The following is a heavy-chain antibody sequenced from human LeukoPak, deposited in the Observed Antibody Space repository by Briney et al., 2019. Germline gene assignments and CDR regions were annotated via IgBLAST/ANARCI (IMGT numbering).Heavy chain of an antibody. J-gene: IGHJ3*01. CDR2: INHSGST. V-gene: IGHV4-34*01. CDR3: ARGLIPYRSCYDGFDP. CDR1: GGSFTGFY. Sequence: PETLCPSPAVYGGSFTGFYSSWIRQPPGKGLEWIGEINHSGSTNYNPSLKSRVTISVDTSKNQFSLKLSSVTAADTAAYYCARGLIPYRSCYDGFDPWGQETMVTVSS. D-gene: IGHD2-2*01.